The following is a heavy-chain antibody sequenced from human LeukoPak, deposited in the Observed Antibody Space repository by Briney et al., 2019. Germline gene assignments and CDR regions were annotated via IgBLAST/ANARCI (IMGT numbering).Heavy chain of an antibody. CDR1: GYTFTAYY. D-gene: IGHD3-10*01. CDR3: AAGYYGSGTYYH. J-gene: IGHJ5*02. CDR2: INPLTGGA. V-gene: IGHV1-2*06. Sequence: ASVKVSCKASGYTFTAYYIHWVRQASGQGLEWMGRINPLTGGANYAQNFQDRVTMTRDTSISTAYMEFSRLRSDDTAVYYCAAGYYGSGTYYHWGQGTLVTVSS.